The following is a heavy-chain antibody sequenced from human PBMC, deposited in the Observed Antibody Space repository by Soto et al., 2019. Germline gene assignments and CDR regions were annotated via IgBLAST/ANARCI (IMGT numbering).Heavy chain of an antibody. CDR1: GGTFSSYA. CDR3: ARFPPRYDRSGYFRNYWYFDL. CDR2: IIPIFGTA. J-gene: IGHJ2*01. D-gene: IGHD3-22*01. Sequence: GASVKVSCKASGGTFSSYAISWVRQAPGQGLEWMGGIIPIFGTANYAQKFQGRVTITADKSTSTAYMELSSLRSEDTAVYYCARFPPRYDRSGYFRNYWYFDLWGRGTLVTVSS. V-gene: IGHV1-69*06.